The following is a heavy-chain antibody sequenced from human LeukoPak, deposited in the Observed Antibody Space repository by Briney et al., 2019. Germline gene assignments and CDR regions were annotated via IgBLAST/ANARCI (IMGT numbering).Heavy chain of an antibody. CDR3: ARVGCSGGSCLGYYFYAMDV. CDR1: GFTFSSYA. Sequence: PGRSLGLSCAASGFTFSSYAMHWVRQAPGKGLEWVAVISYDGSNKFYADSVKGRFTISRDNSKSTLYLQMNSLRAEDTAVYYCARVGCSGGSCLGYYFYAMDVWGQGTTVTVSS. J-gene: IGHJ6*02. CDR2: ISYDGSNK. D-gene: IGHD2-15*01. V-gene: IGHV3-30-3*01.